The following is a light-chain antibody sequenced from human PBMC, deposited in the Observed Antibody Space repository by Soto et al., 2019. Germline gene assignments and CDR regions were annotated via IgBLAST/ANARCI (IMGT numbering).Light chain of an antibody. CDR3: SSYAGSDVFV. Sequence: QSVLTQPASVSGSPGQSITISCTGTSSDVGGYNYVSWYQQHPGKAPKLMIYEVSKRPSGVPDRFSGSKSGNTASLTVSGLQADDEADYYCSSYAGSDVFVFGTGTKLTVL. J-gene: IGLJ1*01. CDR1: SSDVGGYNY. V-gene: IGLV2-8*01. CDR2: EVS.